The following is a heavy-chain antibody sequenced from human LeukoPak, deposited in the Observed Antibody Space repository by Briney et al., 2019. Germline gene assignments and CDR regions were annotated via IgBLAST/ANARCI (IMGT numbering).Heavy chain of an antibody. D-gene: IGHD6-13*01. J-gene: IGHJ4*02. CDR3: VKDYGPKQLVFFDS. V-gene: IGHV3-23*01. Sequence: GGSLRLSCAASGFTFTSYAMSWVRQAPGKGLEWVSAITGSGDSTFYADSVKGRFTISRDNSKNTLYVQMNSLRAEDTAVYYCVKDYGPKQLVFFDSWGQGTLVTASS. CDR2: ITGSGDST. CDR1: GFTFTSYA.